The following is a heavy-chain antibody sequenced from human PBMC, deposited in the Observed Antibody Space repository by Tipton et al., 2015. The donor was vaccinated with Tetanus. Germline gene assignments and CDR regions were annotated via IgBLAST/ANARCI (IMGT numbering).Heavy chain of an antibody. CDR3: AKDPASRGWFDP. Sequence: SLRLSCAASGFPFSNYAMSWVCQAPGKGLEWVAGINNSGGNKYFADSVKGRFSISRDNSKNTVYLQMNSLRDEDTAVYYCAKDPASRGWFDPWGQGTLVSVSS. J-gene: IGHJ5*02. CDR1: GFPFSNYA. CDR2: INNSGGNK. V-gene: IGHV3-23*01.